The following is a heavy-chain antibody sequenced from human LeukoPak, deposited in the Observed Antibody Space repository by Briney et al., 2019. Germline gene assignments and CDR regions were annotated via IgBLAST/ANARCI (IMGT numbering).Heavy chain of an antibody. Sequence: PGGSLRLSCAASGFTFSSYWMSWVRQAPGKGLEWVANIKQDGSVKYYVDSVKGRFTISRDNAKNSLYLQMNSLRAEDTAVYYCAREIQPNYYDSSGYLDYWGQGTLVTVSS. CDR2: IKQDGSVK. CDR1: GFTFSSYW. CDR3: AREIQPNYYDSSGYLDY. D-gene: IGHD3-22*01. V-gene: IGHV3-7*01. J-gene: IGHJ4*02.